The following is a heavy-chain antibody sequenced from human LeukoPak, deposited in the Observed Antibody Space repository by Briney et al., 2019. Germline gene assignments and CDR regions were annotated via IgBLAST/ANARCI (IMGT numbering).Heavy chain of an antibody. CDR1: GFTFSGSA. Sequence: GGSLRLSCAASGFTFSGSAMHWVRQASGKGLEWVGRIRSKANSYATAYAASVKGRFTISRDDSKNTAYLQMNSLKTEDTAVYYCTSGGYCSSTSCYGENWGQGTLVTVSS. CDR2: IRSKANSYAT. CDR3: TSGGYCSSTSCYGEN. V-gene: IGHV3-73*01. D-gene: IGHD2-2*01. J-gene: IGHJ4*02.